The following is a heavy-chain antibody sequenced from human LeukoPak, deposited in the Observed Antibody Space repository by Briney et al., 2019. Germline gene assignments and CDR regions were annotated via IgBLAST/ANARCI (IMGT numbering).Heavy chain of an antibody. V-gene: IGHV4-34*01. D-gene: IGHD3-10*01. J-gene: IGHJ4*02. CDR2: IYYSGST. CDR3: AGLYGSGSYYNAGTFDY. CDR1: GGSFSGYY. Sequence: SETLSLTCAVYGGSFSGYYWSWIRQPPGKGLEWIGSIYYSGSTYYNPSLKSRVTISVDTSKNQFSLKLSSVTAADTAVYYCAGLYGSGSYYNAGTFDYWGQGTLVTVSS.